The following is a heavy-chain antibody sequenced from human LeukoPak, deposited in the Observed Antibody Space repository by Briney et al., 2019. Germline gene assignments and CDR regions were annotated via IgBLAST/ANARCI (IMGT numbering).Heavy chain of an antibody. CDR2: VYYSGST. J-gene: IGHJ5*02. V-gene: IGHV4-61*08. CDR1: GGSISNGDYY. D-gene: IGHD1-26*01. CDR3: ARADFSGTFRNWFDP. Sequence: PSQTLSLTCTVSGGSISNGDYYWSWIRQPPGKGLEWIGNVYYSGSTNYNPSLQSRVTISVDTSKNQFSLNLRSVTAADTAVYYCARADFSGTFRNWFDPWGQGTLVTVSS.